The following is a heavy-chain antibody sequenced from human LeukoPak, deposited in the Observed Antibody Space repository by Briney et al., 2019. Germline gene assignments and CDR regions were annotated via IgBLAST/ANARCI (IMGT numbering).Heavy chain of an antibody. CDR2: ISAYNGDT. D-gene: IGHD3-10*01. CDR3: ARVRSGAEVDY. CDR1: GYTFSSYG. V-gene: IGHV1-18*01. Sequence: ASVKVSCKASGYTFSSYGISWVRQAPGQGLEWMGWISAYNGDTNYAHKFQGRVTMTTDTSTTTAYMELRSLRSDDTAVYYCARVRSGAEVDYWGQGTLVTVSS. J-gene: IGHJ4*02.